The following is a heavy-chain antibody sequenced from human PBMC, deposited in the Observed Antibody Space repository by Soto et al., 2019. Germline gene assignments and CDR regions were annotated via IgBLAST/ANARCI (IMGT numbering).Heavy chain of an antibody. V-gene: IGHV1-18*01. D-gene: IGHD2-21*01. J-gene: IGHJ4*02. CDR1: GYAFNNFG. CDR3: ARVSATPISRGDVIRGREED. Sequence: QVQLVQSGAEVKKPGASVRVSCKTSGYAFNNFGISWVRQAPGQGLEWLGWIFAYNGQRNYPQRFQDRVNMTTDTATGTACMGLRSLTYDDTAVYYWARVSATPISRGDVIRGREEDWGQGNQVTVSS. CDR2: IFAYNGQR.